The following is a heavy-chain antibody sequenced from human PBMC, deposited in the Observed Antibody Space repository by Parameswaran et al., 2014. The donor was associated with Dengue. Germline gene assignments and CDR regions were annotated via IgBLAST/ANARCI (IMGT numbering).Heavy chain of an antibody. CDR3: AHIGVPNMVRGVNFDY. CDR2: IYWDGDE. J-gene: IGHJ4*02. D-gene: IGHD3-10*01. V-gene: IGHV2-5*08. Sequence: RWIRQPPGKALEWLALIYWDGDERLSPSLKSRLTITKDTSKNQVVLTMTNMDPVDTATYYCAHIGVPNMVRGVNFDYWGQGTLVTVSS.